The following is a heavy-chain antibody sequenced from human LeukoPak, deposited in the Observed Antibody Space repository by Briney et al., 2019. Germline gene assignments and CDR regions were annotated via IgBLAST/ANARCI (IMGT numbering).Heavy chain of an antibody. V-gene: IGHV4-59*01. CDR2: IYYTGST. J-gene: IGHJ4*02. D-gene: IGHD4-17*01. CDR3: ARLLSTVTNLDY. CDR1: GGSISTYY. Sequence: SETLSLTCTVSGGSISTYYWNWIRQPPGKGLEWIGYIYYTGSTNYNPSLKSRVTISVDTSKNQFSLKLSSVTAADTAVYYCARLLSTVTNLDYWGQGTLVTVSS.